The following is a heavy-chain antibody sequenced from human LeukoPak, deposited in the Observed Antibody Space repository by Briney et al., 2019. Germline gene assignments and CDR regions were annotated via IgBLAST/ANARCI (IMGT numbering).Heavy chain of an antibody. Sequence: EASVKVSCKASGYTFTSYDISWVRQATGQGLEWMGWMNPNSGNTGYAQKFQGRVTMTRNTSISTAYMELSSLRSEDTAVYYCARGLMGYCSGGSCFHFDYWGQGTLVTVSS. CDR1: GYTFTSYD. D-gene: IGHD2-15*01. V-gene: IGHV1-8*01. CDR3: ARGLMGYCSGGSCFHFDY. CDR2: MNPNSGNT. J-gene: IGHJ4*02.